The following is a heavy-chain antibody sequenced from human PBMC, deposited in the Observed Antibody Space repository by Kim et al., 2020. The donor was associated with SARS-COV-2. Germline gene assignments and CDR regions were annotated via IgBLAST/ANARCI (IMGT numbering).Heavy chain of an antibody. V-gene: IGHV3-53*01. J-gene: IGHJ6*02. CDR3: AGHDVVVKGGMDV. D-gene: IGHD2-2*01. Sequence: GGSLRLSCAASGFTVSSNYMSWVRQAPGKGLEWVSVIYSGGSTYYADSVKGRFTISSENSKNTLYLQTNSLRVEDTAVYYCAGHDVVVKGGMDVWGHGTTVTVSS. CDR1: GFTVSSNY. CDR2: IYSGGST.